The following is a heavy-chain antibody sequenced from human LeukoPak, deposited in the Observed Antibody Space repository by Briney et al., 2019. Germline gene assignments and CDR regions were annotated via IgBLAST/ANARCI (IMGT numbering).Heavy chain of an antibody. CDR2: ISSSSSTI. V-gene: IGHV3-48*02. CDR3: AREDGYCSGGNCYSYFDS. Sequence: GGSLRLSCAASGFTFSSYSMNWVRQAPGKGLEWVSYISSSSSTIYHADSVKGRFTISRDNAKNSLYLQMNSLRDEDTAVYFCAREDGYCSGGNCYSYFDSWGQGTLVTVSS. CDR1: GFTFSSYS. D-gene: IGHD2-15*01. J-gene: IGHJ4*02.